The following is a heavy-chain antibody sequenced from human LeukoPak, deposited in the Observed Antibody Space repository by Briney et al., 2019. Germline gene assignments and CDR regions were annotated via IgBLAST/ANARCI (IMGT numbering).Heavy chain of an antibody. Sequence: PSETLSLTCAVYGGSFSGYYWSWLRQPPGKGLEWIGEINHSGSTNYNPSLKSRVTISVDTSKNQFSLKLSSVTAADTAVYYCARGRYYDSSGYYSLNFDYWGQGTLVTVSS. CDR1: GGSFSGYY. D-gene: IGHD3-22*01. CDR3: ARGRYYDSSGYYSLNFDY. J-gene: IGHJ4*02. CDR2: INHSGST. V-gene: IGHV4-34*01.